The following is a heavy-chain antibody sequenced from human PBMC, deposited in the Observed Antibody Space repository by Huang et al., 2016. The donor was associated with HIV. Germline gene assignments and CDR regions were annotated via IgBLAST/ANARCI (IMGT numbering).Heavy chain of an antibody. CDR2: LYSTGKI. Sequence: QMRFQESGPGLVKPSGTLSLTCNVSGGSINTGRYYWGWIRQPPGKGLEWVGSLYSTGKIHYDPSLKGRLTMSADTSKNQFSLNLSSVTAADTAIYYCARNHDFWRGRMFAISYFDVWGRGTLVTVAS. V-gene: IGHV4-39*01. CDR3: ARNHDFWRGRMFAISYFDV. D-gene: IGHD3-3*01. J-gene: IGHJ2*01. CDR1: GGSINTGRYY.